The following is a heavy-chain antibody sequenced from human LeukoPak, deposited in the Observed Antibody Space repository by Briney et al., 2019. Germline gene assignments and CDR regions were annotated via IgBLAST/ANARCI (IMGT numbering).Heavy chain of an antibody. CDR2: INPNSGGT. J-gene: IGHJ4*02. CDR1: GYTFTGYY. V-gene: IGHV1-2*02. CDR3: ARDLFNPSSTGFDY. D-gene: IGHD1-14*01. Sequence: ASVKVSCKASGYTFTGYYMHWVRQAPGQGLEWMGWINPNSGGTNYAQKFQGRVTMTRDTSISTAYMELSRLRSDDTAVYYCARDLFNPSSTGFDYWGQGALVTVSS.